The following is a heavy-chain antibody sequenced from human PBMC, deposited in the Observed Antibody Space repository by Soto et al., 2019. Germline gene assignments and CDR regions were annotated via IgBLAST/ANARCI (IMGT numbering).Heavy chain of an antibody. CDR2: IYHSGNT. Sequence: QVQLQESGPGLVKPSGTLSLTCAVSGGSISSSNWWSWVRQTPGKGLEWIGEIYHSGNTKYNPSLKIRVTISLDKSKNQVSLTLSSVTAADTAVYYWARGMSVAGPFDYWGQGTLVTVSS. CDR3: ARGMSVAGPFDY. V-gene: IGHV4-4*02. D-gene: IGHD6-19*01. J-gene: IGHJ4*02. CDR1: GGSISSSNW.